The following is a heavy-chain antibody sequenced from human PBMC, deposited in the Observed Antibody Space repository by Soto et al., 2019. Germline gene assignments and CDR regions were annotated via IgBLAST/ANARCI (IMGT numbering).Heavy chain of an antibody. Sequence: QMQLQQSGPVLVKPSETLSLTCAVSGGSDSSSNWWSWVRQPPGKGLEWIGEIYGSGCTNYKPSLKSRVTISLDRSKNQFSLRLTSVTAADTAVYYCARDEMYVVYFDQWGQGILVTVPS. CDR2: IYGSGCT. V-gene: IGHV4-4*02. D-gene: IGHD2-15*01. J-gene: IGHJ4*02. CDR3: ARDEMYVVYFDQ. CDR1: GGSDSSSNW.